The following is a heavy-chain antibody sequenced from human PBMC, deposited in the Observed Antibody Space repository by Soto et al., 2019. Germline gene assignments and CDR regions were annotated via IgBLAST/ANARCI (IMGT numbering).Heavy chain of an antibody. V-gene: IGHV4-59*12. J-gene: IGHJ4*02. CDR3: ARIATTTLGGPIDY. D-gene: IGHD4-4*01. CDR2: IFHTGST. Sequence: SETLSLTCTVSRVSMSDYFWSWIRQPPGKGLEWIGYIFHTGSTNYNPSLKSRVTISLDTSKKQFSLKLSSVTAVDTAVCYCARIATTTLGGPIDYWGRGTLVTVSS. CDR1: RVSMSDYF.